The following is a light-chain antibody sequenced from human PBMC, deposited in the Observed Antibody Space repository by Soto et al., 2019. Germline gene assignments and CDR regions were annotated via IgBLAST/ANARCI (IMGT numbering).Light chain of an antibody. V-gene: IGKV3-20*01. CDR1: QRVSSAY. CDR3: QQYGGSPHT. J-gene: IGKJ2*01. CDR2: GAS. Sequence: EIVLTQSPGTLSLSPGERATLSCRASQRVSSAYVAWYQQKPGQAPRLLIYGASTRATVIPDRFSGSGSGTDFTLTITRLEPEDFAVYYCQQYGGSPHTFGQGTRLDIK.